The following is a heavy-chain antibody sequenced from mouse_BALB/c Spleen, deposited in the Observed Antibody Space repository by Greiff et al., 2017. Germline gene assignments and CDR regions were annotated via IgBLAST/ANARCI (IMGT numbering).Heavy chain of an antibody. CDR3: AREGLLPDYYAMDY. D-gene: IGHD2-3*01. CDR2: ISSGSSTI. CDR1: GFTFSSFG. J-gene: IGHJ4*01. Sequence: DVKLVESGGGLVQPGGSRKLSCAASGFTFSSFGMHWVRQAPEKGLEWVAYISSGSSTIYYADTVKGRFTISRDNPKNTLFLQMTSLRSEDTAMYYCAREGLLPDYYAMDYWGQGTSVTVSA. V-gene: IGHV5-17*02.